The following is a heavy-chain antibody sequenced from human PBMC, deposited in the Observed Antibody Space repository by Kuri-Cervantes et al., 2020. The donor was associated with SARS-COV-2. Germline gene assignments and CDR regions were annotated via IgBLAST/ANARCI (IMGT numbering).Heavy chain of an antibody. D-gene: IGHD3-22*01. CDR3: ARVSVQYYYDSSGFDY. CDR1: GYSISSGYY. Sequence: GSLRLSCTVSGYSISSGYYWGWIRQPPGKGLEWIGSIYHSGSTYYNPSLKSRVTISVDTSKNRFSLKLSSVTAADTAVYYCARVSVQYYYDSSGFDYWGQGTLVTVSS. V-gene: IGHV4-38-2*02. J-gene: IGHJ4*02. CDR2: IYHSGST.